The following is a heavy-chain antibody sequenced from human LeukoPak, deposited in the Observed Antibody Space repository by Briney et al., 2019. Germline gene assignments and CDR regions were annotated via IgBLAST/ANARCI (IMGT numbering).Heavy chain of an antibody. V-gene: IGHV3-30*18. D-gene: IGHD6-19*01. CDR3: AKERQWLVLDY. Sequence: PGGSLRLSCAASGFTFSTYGMHWVRQAPGKGLEWVALISYDGSKKYYADSVKGRFTISRDNSKNTLNLQMNGLSGEDTAVYYCAKERQWLVLDYWGQGTLVTVSS. J-gene: IGHJ4*02. CDR1: GFTFSTYG. CDR2: ISYDGSKK.